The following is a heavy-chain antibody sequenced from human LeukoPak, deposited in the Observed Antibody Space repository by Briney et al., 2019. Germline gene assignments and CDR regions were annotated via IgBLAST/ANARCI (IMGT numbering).Heavy chain of an antibody. CDR2: VYYSGSS. Sequence: SETLSLTCTASGGSISSSSYYWGWIRQPPGKGLEWIGNVYYSGSSYYNPSLKSRVTISVDTSKNQFSLKLSSVTAADTAVYYCARRRGGGTMVRGVPPRYYFDYWGQGTLVTVSS. J-gene: IGHJ4*02. D-gene: IGHD3-10*01. V-gene: IGHV4-39*07. CDR1: GGSISSSSYY. CDR3: ARRRGGGTMVRGVPPRYYFDY.